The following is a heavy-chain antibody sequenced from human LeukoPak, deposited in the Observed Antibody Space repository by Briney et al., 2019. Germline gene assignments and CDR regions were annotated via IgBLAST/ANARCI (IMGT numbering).Heavy chain of an antibody. CDR2: IYYSGST. CDR3: ARPVAGYNWFDP. D-gene: IGHD6-19*01. V-gene: IGHV4-39*01. CDR1: GGSISSSSYY. J-gene: IGHJ5*02. Sequence: SETLSLTCTVSGGSISSSSYYWGWIRQPPGKGLEWIGSIYYSGSTYYNLSLKSRVTISVDTSKNQFSLKLSSVTAADTAVYYCARPVAGYNWFDPWGQGTLVTVSS.